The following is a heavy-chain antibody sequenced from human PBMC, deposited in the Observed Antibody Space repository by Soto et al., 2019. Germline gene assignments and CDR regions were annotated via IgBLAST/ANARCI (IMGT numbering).Heavy chain of an antibody. V-gene: IGHV1-2*04. J-gene: IGHJ6*02. Sequence: ASLKVSCKASGCTFTGYYMHWVRQAPGQGLEWMGWINPNSGGTNYAQKFQGWVTMTRDTSISTAYMELSRLRSDDTAVYYCARTPIRVTIFGVVIRSGMDVWGQGTTVTVSS. CDR2: INPNSGGT. D-gene: IGHD3-3*01. CDR3: ARTPIRVTIFGVVIRSGMDV. CDR1: GCTFTGYY.